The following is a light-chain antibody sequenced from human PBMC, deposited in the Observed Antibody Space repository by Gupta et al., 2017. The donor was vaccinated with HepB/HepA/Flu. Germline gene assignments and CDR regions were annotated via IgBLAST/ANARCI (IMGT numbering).Light chain of an antibody. V-gene: IGLV1-40*01. J-gene: IGLJ2*01. Sequence: QSVLTPPPSVSGAPGQRVTIPFTGSRSNIGAGFDVHWYQQLPGTAPKLLIYGNTNRPSGVPDRFSGSKSGTSASLAITGLQVEDEAEYHCQSYDGSLHGILFGGGTKLTVL. CDR1: RSNIGAGFD. CDR2: GNT. CDR3: QSYDGSLHGIL.